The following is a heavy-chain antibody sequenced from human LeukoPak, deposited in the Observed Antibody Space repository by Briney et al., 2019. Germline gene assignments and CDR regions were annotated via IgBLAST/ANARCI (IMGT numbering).Heavy chain of an antibody. D-gene: IGHD2-21*01. Sequence: GGPLRLSCAASGFTFSSYAMSWVRQAPGKGLEWVSAISGSGGSTYYADSVKGRFTISRDNSKNTLYLQMNSLRAEDTAVYYCAKEVVHCGGDCSYYFDYWGQGTLVTVSS. J-gene: IGHJ4*02. CDR1: GFTFSSYA. V-gene: IGHV3-23*01. CDR3: AKEVVHCGGDCSYYFDY. CDR2: ISGSGGST.